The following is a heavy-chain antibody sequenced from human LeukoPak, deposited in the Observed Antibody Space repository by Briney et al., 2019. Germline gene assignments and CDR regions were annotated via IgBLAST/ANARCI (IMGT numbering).Heavy chain of an antibody. CDR2: ISSSSSSI. Sequence: PGGSLRLSCAASGFTFSGYSMNCVRQAPGKGLEWVSSISSSSSSIYYADSVKGRFTISRDSAKKSLYLQMNSLRAEDTAVYYCAREGATASSGYFFDYWGQGSLVTVSS. V-gene: IGHV3-21*01. CDR1: GFTFSGYS. J-gene: IGHJ4*02. D-gene: IGHD5-18*01. CDR3: AREGATASSGYFFDY.